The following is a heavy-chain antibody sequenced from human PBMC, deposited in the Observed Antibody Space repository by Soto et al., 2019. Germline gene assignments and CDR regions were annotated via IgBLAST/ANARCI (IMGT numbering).Heavy chain of an antibody. D-gene: IGHD4-17*01. CDR1: GGSISISSYY. CDR3: ARDYGGNSLRAFDI. V-gene: IGHV4-39*01. CDR2: IYXSGXT. J-gene: IGHJ3*02. Sequence: NPSETLSLTCTVSGGSISISSYYWVLIRQXPVKGLEWIGSIYXSGXTYYXPXXKXRVTISVDTSKNKFSLKLSSVTAADTAVYYCARDYGGNSLRAFDIWGQGTMVTVSS.